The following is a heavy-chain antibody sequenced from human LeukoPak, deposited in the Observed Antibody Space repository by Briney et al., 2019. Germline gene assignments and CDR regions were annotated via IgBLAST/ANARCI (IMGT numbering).Heavy chain of an antibody. J-gene: IGHJ4*02. V-gene: IGHV3-23*01. Sequence: GGSLRLSCAASGFTFNNYAMSWVRQPPGKGLEWVSTISDSGGNTYYADSVKGRFTISSDNSKNTLYLQMNSLRAEDTAVYYCAKRSGNNPLYYFDYWGQGTLVTVSS. CDR3: AKRSGNNPLYYFDY. CDR1: GFTFNNYA. CDR2: ISDSGGNT. D-gene: IGHD1-14*01.